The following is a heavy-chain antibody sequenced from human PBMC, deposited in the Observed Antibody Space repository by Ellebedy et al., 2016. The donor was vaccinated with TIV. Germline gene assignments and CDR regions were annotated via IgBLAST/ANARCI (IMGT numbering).Heavy chain of an antibody. CDR3: AVTNCSSTSCPTSDLWWFDP. Sequence: SVKVSXXASAGTFSSYAISWVRQAPGQGLEWMGGIIPIFGTANYAQKFQGRVTITADKSTSTAYMELSSLRSEDTAVYYCAVTNCSSTSCPTSDLWWFDPWGQGTLVTVSS. J-gene: IGHJ5*02. V-gene: IGHV1-69*06. D-gene: IGHD2-2*01. CDR1: AGTFSSYA. CDR2: IIPIFGTA.